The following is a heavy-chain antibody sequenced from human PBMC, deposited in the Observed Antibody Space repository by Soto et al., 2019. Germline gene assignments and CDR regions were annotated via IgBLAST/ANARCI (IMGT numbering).Heavy chain of an antibody. CDR3: ARAQGGMLYNSYFDF. CDR2: IDWDGDR. V-gene: IGHV2-70*13. CDR1: GFTLGTAGLS. Sequence: SGPTLVNPTQTLTLTCTLSGFTLGTAGLSVSWIRQAPGKALEWLAVIDWDGDRFYSASLKTRLSISKDTSKNEVVLTMTNMDPVDTATYFCARAQGGMLYNSYFDFWGQGTLVTVSS. J-gene: IGHJ4*02. D-gene: IGHD2-8*01.